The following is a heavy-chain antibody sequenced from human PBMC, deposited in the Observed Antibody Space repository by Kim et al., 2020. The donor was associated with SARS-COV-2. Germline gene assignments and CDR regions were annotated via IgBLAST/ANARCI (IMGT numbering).Heavy chain of an antibody. J-gene: IGHJ3*02. CDR1: GFTFSSYA. Sequence: GGSLRLSCAASGFTFSSYAMSWVRQAPGKGLEWVSAISGSGGSTYYADSVKGRLTIYRDNSKNTLYLQMNSLRAEDTAVYYCAKDGYYGTWSGWAFDIWGQGAMVTVSS. V-gene: IGHV3-23*01. CDR3: AKDGYYGTWSGWAFDI. D-gene: IGHD3-10*01. CDR2: ISGSGGST.